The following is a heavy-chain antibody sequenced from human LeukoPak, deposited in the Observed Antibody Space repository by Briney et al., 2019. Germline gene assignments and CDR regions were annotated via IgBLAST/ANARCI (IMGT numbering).Heavy chain of an antibody. Sequence: SETLSLTCAVSGGSISSHYWSWIRQPAGKGLERIGRIYTSGSTNYNPSLKRRVTMSVDKSKNQFSLKLSCVTAADTAVYYCARDRSGWYFDYWGQGTLVTVSS. CDR1: GGSISSHY. CDR2: IYTSGST. V-gene: IGHV4-4*07. D-gene: IGHD6-19*01. CDR3: ARDRSGWYFDY. J-gene: IGHJ4*02.